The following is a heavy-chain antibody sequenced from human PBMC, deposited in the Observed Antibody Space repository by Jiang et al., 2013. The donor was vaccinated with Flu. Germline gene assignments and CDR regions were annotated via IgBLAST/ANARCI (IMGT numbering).Heavy chain of an antibody. J-gene: IGHJ4*02. D-gene: IGHD3-22*01. V-gene: IGHV3-33*01. CDR1: GFTFSSYG. CDR3: ARGPNYYDSSGYYYSFDY. CDR2: IWYDGSNK. Sequence: QLLESGGGVVQPGRSLRLSCAASGFTFSSYGMHWVRQAPGKGLEWVAVIWYDGSNKYYADSVKGRFTISRDNSKNTLYLQMNSLRAEDTAVYYCARGPNYYDSSGYYYSFDYWGQGTLVTVSS.